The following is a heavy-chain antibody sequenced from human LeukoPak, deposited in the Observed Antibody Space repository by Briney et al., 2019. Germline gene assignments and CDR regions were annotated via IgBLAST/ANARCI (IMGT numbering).Heavy chain of an antibody. V-gene: IGHV3-30*04. D-gene: IGHD5-18*01. J-gene: IGHJ4*02. CDR1: GFTFSSYA. CDR2: ISYDGSNK. CDR3: ARDRDTAMGL. Sequence: GGSLRLSCAASGFTFSSYAMHWVRQAPGKGLEWVAVISYDGSNKYYADSVKGRFTISRDNSKNTLYLQMNSLRAEDTAVYYCARDRDTAMGLWGQGTLVTVSS.